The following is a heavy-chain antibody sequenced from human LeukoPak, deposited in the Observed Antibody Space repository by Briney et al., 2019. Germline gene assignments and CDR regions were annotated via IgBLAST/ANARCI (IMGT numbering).Heavy chain of an antibody. CDR3: ARAEVYYDFWSGYHTLDY. D-gene: IGHD3-3*01. Sequence: GGSLRLSCAASGFTFSSYAMHWVRQAPGKGLEWVAVISYDGSNKYYADSVKGRFTISRDNSKNTLYLQMNSLRAEDTAVYYCARAEVYYDFWSGYHTLDYWGQGTLVTVSS. V-gene: IGHV3-30-3*01. J-gene: IGHJ4*02. CDR1: GFTFSSYA. CDR2: ISYDGSNK.